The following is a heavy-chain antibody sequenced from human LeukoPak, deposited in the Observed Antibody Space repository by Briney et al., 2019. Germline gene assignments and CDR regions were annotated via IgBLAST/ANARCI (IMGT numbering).Heavy chain of an antibody. Sequence: PGGSLRLSCAASGFTFSSYAMSWVRQAPGKGLEWVSVIYSGGSTYYADSVKGRFTISRDNSKNTLYLQMNSLRAEDTAVYYCARMVTFGGVIVTWGQGTLVTVSS. J-gene: IGHJ5*02. V-gene: IGHV3-53*01. CDR1: GFTFSSYA. D-gene: IGHD3-16*02. CDR2: IYSGGST. CDR3: ARMVTFGGVIVT.